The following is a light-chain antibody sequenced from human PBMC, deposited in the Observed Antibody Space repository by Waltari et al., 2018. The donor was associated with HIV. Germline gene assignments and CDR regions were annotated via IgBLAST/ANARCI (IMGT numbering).Light chain of an antibody. CDR3: QQYINWPPYT. V-gene: IGKV3-15*01. J-gene: IGKJ2*01. Sequence: EIVMTQSPATLSVSPGERATLSCRASQSISSDLAWYQQRPGQAPRLLIYDASTRATGIPARFSGSGSGTEFTLIINSLQSDDFAVYYCQQYINWPPYTLGQGTKLEIK. CDR1: QSISSD. CDR2: DAS.